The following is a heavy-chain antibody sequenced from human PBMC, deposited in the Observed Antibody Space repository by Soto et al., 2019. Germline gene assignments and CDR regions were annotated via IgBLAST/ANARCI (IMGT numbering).Heavy chain of an antibody. CDR1: GFTFSSYE. CDR2: ISSSGSTI. J-gene: IGHJ4*02. Sequence: GGSLRLSCAASGFTFSSYEMNWVRQAPGKGLEWVSYISSSGSTIYYADSVKGRFTISRDNAKNSLYLQMNSLRAEDTAVYYCARDSCSSTSCYLGFAFDYWGQGTLVTVSS. D-gene: IGHD2-2*01. V-gene: IGHV3-48*03. CDR3: ARDSCSSTSCYLGFAFDY.